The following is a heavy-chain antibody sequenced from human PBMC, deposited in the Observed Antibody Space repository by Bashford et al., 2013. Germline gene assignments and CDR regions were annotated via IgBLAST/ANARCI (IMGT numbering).Heavy chain of an antibody. D-gene: IGHD2-15*01. CDR2: IYPGDSDT. Sequence: SLKDLPCKGSGYQLYQPTGSAGCARCPGKGLEWMGIIYPGDSDTRYSPSFQGQVTISADKSINTAYLQWSSLKASDTAIYYCARHASVGYCRGGSCPPWNWYFDLWAPWHPWSPVSS. J-gene: IGHJ2*01. V-gene: IGHV5-51*01. CDR1: GYQLYQPTG. CDR3: ARHASVGYCRGGSCPPWNWYFDL.